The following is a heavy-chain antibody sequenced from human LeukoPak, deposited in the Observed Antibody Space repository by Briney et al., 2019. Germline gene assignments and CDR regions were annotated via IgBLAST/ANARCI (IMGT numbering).Heavy chain of an antibody. D-gene: IGHD1-26*01. Sequence: GGSLRLSCAASGFTFSSYSMNWVRQAPGKGLEWVSSISSSSSYIYYADSVKGRFTISRDNAKNSLYLQMNSLRAEDTAVYYCAGIVGATTGFDYWGQGTLVIVSS. CDR2: ISSSSSYI. CDR3: AGIVGATTGFDY. CDR1: GFTFSSYS. J-gene: IGHJ4*02. V-gene: IGHV3-21*01.